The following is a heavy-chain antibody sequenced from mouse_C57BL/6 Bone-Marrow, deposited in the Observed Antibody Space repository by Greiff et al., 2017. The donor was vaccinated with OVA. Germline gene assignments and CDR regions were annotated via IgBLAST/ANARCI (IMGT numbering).Heavy chain of an antibody. J-gene: IGHJ3*01. CDR2: ISNGGGST. V-gene: IGHV5-12*01. D-gene: IGHD1-1*02. CDR1: GFTFSDYY. CDR3: ARHYVMAAFAY. Sequence: EVHLVESGGGLVQPGGSLKLSCAASGFTFSDYYMYWVRQTPEKRLEWVAYISNGGGSTYYPDTVKGRFTSSRDNAKNTLYLQMSRLKSEDTAMYYCARHYVMAAFAYWGQGTLVTVSA.